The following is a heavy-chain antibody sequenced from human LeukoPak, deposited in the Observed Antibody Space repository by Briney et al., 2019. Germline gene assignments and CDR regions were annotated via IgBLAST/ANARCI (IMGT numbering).Heavy chain of an antibody. Sequence: GGSLRLSCAASGFTFSSYSMNWVRQAPGKGLEWVSSISSSSSYIYYADSVKGRFTISRDNSKNTLYLQMDSLRAEDTAVYYCAKAYSSSWRYMDVWGKGTTVTVSS. V-gene: IGHV3-21*01. CDR2: ISSSSSYI. J-gene: IGHJ6*03. D-gene: IGHD6-13*01. CDR3: AKAYSSSWRYMDV. CDR1: GFTFSSYS.